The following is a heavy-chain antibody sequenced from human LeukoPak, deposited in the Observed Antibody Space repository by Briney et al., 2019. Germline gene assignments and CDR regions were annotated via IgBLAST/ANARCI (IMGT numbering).Heavy chain of an antibody. Sequence: QTGGSLRLSCAASGFTFDDYAMHWVRQAPGKGLEWVSLISGDGGSTYYADSVKGRFTISRDNSKNSLYLQMNSLSTEDTALYYCAKAGSYYGMDVWGQGTTVTVSS. J-gene: IGHJ6*02. V-gene: IGHV3-43*02. CDR2: ISGDGGST. CDR1: GFTFDDYA. D-gene: IGHD1-14*01. CDR3: AKAGSYYGMDV.